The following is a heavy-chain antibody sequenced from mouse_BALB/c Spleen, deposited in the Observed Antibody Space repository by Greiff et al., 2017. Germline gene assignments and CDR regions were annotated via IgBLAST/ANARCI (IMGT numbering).Heavy chain of an antibody. J-gene: IGHJ1*01. CDR1: GFTFSSFG. CDR3: ARGAYYGSSWYFEV. CDR2: ISSGSSTI. D-gene: IGHD1-1*01. V-gene: IGHV5-17*02. Sequence: DVQLVESGGGLVQPGGSRKLSCAASGFTFSSFGMHWVRQAPEKGLEWVAYISSGSSTIYYADTVKGRFTISRDNPKNTLFLQMTSLRSEDTAMYYCARGAYYGSSWYFEVWGAGTTVTVSS.